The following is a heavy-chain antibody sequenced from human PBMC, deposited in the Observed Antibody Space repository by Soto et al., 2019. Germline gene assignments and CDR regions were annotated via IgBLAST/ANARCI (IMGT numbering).Heavy chain of an antibody. CDR3: ARRLRGGDIVVVPAAAHDAFDI. CDR2: IYYSGST. D-gene: IGHD2-2*01. V-gene: IGHV4-59*08. J-gene: IGHJ3*02. Sequence: SETLSLTCTVSGGSISSYYWSWIRQPPGKGLEWIGYIYYSGSTNYNPSLKSRVTISVDTSKNQFSLKLSSVTAADTAVYYCARRLRGGDIVVVPAAAHDAFDIWGQGTMVTVSS. CDR1: GGSISSYY.